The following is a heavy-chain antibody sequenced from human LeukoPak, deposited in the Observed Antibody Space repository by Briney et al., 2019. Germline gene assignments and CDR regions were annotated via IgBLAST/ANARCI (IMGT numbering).Heavy chain of an antibody. Sequence: TGGSLRLSCAASGFTFNSYWMHWVRHAPGKGLVWVSRINSDGSSTSYADSVKGRFTISRDNAKNTLYLQMNSLRAEDTAVYYCARLLTPSNIVVTGKADYWGQGTLSPSPQ. D-gene: IGHD6-19*01. CDR3: ARLLTPSNIVVTGKADY. CDR2: INSDGSST. J-gene: IGHJ4*02. V-gene: IGHV3-74*01. CDR1: GFTFNSYW.